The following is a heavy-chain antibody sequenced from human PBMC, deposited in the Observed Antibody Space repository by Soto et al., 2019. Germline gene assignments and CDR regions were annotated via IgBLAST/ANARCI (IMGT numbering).Heavy chain of an antibody. CDR3: ASDGGYYDSSPQGSKTGMAV. CDR2: IIPIFGTA. D-gene: IGHD3-22*01. V-gene: IGHV1-69*13. CDR1: GGTFSSYA. Sequence: SVNVSCKASGGTFSSYAISWVRQAPGQGLELMGGIIPIFGTANYAQKFQGRVTITAXXXXXXAXMXLXXXXSEXTAVYYCASDGGYYDSSPQGSKTGMAVWG. J-gene: IGHJ6*02.